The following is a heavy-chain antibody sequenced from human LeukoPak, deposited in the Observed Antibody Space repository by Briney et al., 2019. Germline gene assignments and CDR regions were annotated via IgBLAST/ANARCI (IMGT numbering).Heavy chain of an antibody. V-gene: IGHV3-7*01. CDR1: GFMFSSYW. Sequence: PGGSLRLSCAASGFMFSSYWMSWVRQAPGKGLEWVADIKEDGSEKSYVDSVKGRFTISRDNAKNSLYLQMNSLRAEDTAVYYCARDYYYDSSGYYPFDLWGRGTLVTVSS. D-gene: IGHD3-22*01. CDR3: ARDYYYDSSGYYPFDL. CDR2: IKEDGSEK. J-gene: IGHJ2*01.